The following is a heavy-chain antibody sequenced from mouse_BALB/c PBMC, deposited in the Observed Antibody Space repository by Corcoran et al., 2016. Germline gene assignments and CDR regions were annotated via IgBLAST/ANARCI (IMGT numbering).Heavy chain of an antibody. CDR2: IDPANGNT. Sequence: EVQLQQSGAELVKPGASVKLSCTASGFNIKDTYMHWVKQRPEQGLEWIGRIDPANGNTKYDPKFQGKATITADTSSNTAYLQLSSLTSEDTAVYYCARRYYGRSSSWFAYWGQGTLVTVSA. D-gene: IGHD1-1*01. J-gene: IGHJ3*01. CDR1: GFNIKDTY. CDR3: ARRYYGRSSSWFAY. V-gene: IGHV14-3*02.